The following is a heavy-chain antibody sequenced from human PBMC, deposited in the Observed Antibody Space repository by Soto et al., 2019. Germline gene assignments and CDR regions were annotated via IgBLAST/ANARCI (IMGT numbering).Heavy chain of an antibody. Sequence: GGSLRLSCAVSGCTFTSYSMSWVRQAPGEXLEWVANIRQDGHKKYYVDSVRGRFTISRDNAQNTLYLQMDSRRAEDTAMYYFARDLPGSCSTTSCYYYFDFWGQGPLVTVSS. CDR2: IRQDGHKK. J-gene: IGHJ4*02. V-gene: IGHV3-7*03. CDR3: ARDLPGSCSTTSCYYYFDF. CDR1: GCTFTSYS. D-gene: IGHD2-2*01.